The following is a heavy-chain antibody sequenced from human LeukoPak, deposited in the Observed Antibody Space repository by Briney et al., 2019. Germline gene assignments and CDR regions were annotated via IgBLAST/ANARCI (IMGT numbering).Heavy chain of an antibody. CDR2: ISAYNGNT. CDR1: GYTFTSYG. V-gene: IGHV1-18*04. CDR3: ARDLLVSGPEQLLFFSY. J-gene: IGHJ4*02. D-gene: IGHD2-2*01. Sequence: ASVKVSCKASGYTFTSYGISWVRQAPGQGLEWMGWISAYNGNTKYAQKLQGRVTMTTDTSTSTAYMELRSLRSDDTAVYYCARDLLVSGPEQLLFFSYWGQGTLVTVSS.